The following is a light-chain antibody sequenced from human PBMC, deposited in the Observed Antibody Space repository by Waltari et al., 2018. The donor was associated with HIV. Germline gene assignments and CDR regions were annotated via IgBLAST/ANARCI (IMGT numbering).Light chain of an antibody. CDR3: AAWDDSLNGWV. CDR2: SNK. Sequence: QSVLTQPPSASGTPGQRVTISCSGSSSNIGSNTLTWYKQLPGTAPTLLIYSNKQRPAGVPDRCSGAKSGTSGSMAIRGVQSEDEADYYCAAWDDSLNGWVFGGGTKLTVL. V-gene: IGLV1-44*01. CDR1: SSNIGSNT. J-gene: IGLJ3*02.